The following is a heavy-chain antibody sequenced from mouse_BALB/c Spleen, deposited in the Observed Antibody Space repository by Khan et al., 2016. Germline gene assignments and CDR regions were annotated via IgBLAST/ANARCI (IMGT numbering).Heavy chain of an antibody. V-gene: IGHV7-3*02. J-gene: IGHJ3*01. CDR2: IRHKAGGYTT. CDR1: GYTFTDYY. CDR3: ARLTGTIAY. D-gene: IGHD4-1*01. Sequence: EVELVESGGGLVQTGGSLRLSCATSGYTFTDYYMTWVRQPPGKALEWLGFIRHKAGGYTTEYSASVKGRFTISRDNSQSIRYLQMSTLRAEDSATYYGARLTGTIAYWGQGTRVTVSA.